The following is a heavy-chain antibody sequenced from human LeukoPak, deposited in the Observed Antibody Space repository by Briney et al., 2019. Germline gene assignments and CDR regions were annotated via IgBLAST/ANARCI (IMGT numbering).Heavy chain of an antibody. D-gene: IGHD3-22*01. V-gene: IGHV3-30*03. CDR1: GFTFSSYG. CDR2: ISYDGSNK. J-gene: IGHJ1*01. Sequence: ETGGSLRLSCAASGFTFSSYGMPWVRQAPGKGLEWVAVISYDGSNKYYADSVKGRFTISRDNSKNTLYLQMNSLRAEDTAVYYCARSREIVVPHFQHWGQGTLVTVSS. CDR3: ARSREIVVPHFQH.